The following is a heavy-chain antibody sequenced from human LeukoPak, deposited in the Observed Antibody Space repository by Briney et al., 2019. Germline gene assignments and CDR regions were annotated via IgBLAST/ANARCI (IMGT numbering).Heavy chain of an antibody. CDR1: GYSISSGYY. CDR2: IYHSGST. V-gene: IGHV4-38-2*01. CDR3: ASTNHYISSSRFDY. D-gene: IGHD6-6*01. J-gene: IGHJ4*02. Sequence: PSETLSLTCAVSGYSISSGYYWGWIRQPPGKGLEWIGSIYHSGSTYYDPSLKSRVTISVDTSKNQFSLKLSSVTAADTAVYYCASTNHYISSSRFDYWGQGTLVTVSS.